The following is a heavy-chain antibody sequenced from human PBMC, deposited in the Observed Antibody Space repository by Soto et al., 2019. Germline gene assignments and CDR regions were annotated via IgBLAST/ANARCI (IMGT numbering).Heavy chain of an antibody. D-gene: IGHD6-6*01. V-gene: IGHV6-1*01. Sequence: SQTLSLTCAISGDSVSSNSAAWNWIRQSPSRGLEWLGRTYYRSKWYNDYAVSVKSRITINPDTSKNQFSLQLNSVTPEDTAVYYCARAEYSSSTGNYYYYGKEVWGQGNTVTVSS. J-gene: IGHJ6*02. CDR1: GDSVSSNSAA. CDR2: TYYRSKWYN. CDR3: ARAEYSSSTGNYYYYGKEV.